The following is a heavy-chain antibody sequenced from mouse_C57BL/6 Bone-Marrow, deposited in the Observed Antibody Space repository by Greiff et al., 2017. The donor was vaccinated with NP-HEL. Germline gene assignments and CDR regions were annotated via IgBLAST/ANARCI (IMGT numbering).Heavy chain of an antibody. CDR1: GFTFTDYY. CDR3: ARCSSGFLFDY. Sequence: EVKLVESGGGLVQPGGSLSLSCAASGFTFTDYYMSWVRQPPGKALEWLGFIRNKANGYTTEYSASVKGRFTISRDNSQSILYLQMNALRAEDSATHYCARCSSGFLFDYWGQGTTLTVSS. V-gene: IGHV7-3*01. D-gene: IGHD3-2*02. CDR2: IRNKANGYTT. J-gene: IGHJ2*01.